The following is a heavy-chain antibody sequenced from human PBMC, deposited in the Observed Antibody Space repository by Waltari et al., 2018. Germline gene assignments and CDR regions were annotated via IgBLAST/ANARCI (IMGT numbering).Heavy chain of an antibody. CDR1: GYTFTGYY. Sequence: QVQLVQSGAELKEPGASMKVSCKASGYTFTGYYMHWVRQVPGQGLEWMGRINPNSGGTNSAQKFQGRVTMTRDTSINTAYMELSRLRSDDTAVYYCARDDKVGAIGYWGQGTLVTVSS. CDR3: ARDDKVGAIGY. J-gene: IGHJ4*02. V-gene: IGHV1-2*06. D-gene: IGHD1-26*01. CDR2: INPNSGGT.